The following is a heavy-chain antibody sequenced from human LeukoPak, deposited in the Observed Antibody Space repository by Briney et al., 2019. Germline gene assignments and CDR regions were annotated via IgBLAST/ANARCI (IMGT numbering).Heavy chain of an antibody. J-gene: IGHJ4*02. Sequence: KSSETLSLTCTVSGGSISSYYWSWIRQPPGKGLEWIGYIYYSGSTNYSPSLKSRVTISVDTSKNQFSLKLSSVTAADTAVYYCARRDYGEHFDYWGQGTLVTVSS. CDR2: IYYSGST. V-gene: IGHV4-59*01. D-gene: IGHD4-17*01. CDR1: GGSISSYY. CDR3: ARRDYGEHFDY.